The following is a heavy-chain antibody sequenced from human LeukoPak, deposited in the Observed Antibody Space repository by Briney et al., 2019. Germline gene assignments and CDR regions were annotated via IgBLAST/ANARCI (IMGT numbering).Heavy chain of an antibody. V-gene: IGHV1-69*13. CDR1: GGTFSSYA. Sequence: ASVKVSCKASGGTFSSYAISWVRQAPEQGVEWMGGIIPIFGTANYAQKFQGRVTITADESTSTAYMELSSLRSEDTAVYYCARNVDYYGSGSLDYWGQGTLVTVSS. CDR3: ARNVDYYGSGSLDY. J-gene: IGHJ4*02. D-gene: IGHD3-10*01. CDR2: IIPIFGTA.